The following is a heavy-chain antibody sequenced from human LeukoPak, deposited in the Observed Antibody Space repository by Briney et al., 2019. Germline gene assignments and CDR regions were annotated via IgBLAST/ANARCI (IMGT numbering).Heavy chain of an antibody. J-gene: IGHJ4*02. D-gene: IGHD5-24*01. V-gene: IGHV4-34*01. CDR3: ARGGGGWLPFDY. Sequence: SETLSLTCAVYGGSFSGYYWSWIRQPPGKGLEWIGEINHSRSTNYNPSLKSRVTISVDTSKNQFSLKLSSVTAADTAVYYCARGGGGWLPFDYWGQGTLVTVSS. CDR1: GGSFSGYY. CDR2: INHSRST.